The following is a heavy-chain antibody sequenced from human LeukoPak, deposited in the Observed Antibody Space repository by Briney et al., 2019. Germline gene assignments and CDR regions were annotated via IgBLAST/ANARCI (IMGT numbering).Heavy chain of an antibody. CDR1: GFTFSSYW. D-gene: IGHD3-3*01. J-gene: IGHJ6*02. V-gene: IGHV3-7*01. CDR2: IKQDGSEK. CDR3: ARNYYDFWSGYYLSGSYYYYYGMDV. Sequence: GGSLRLSCAASGFTFSSYWMSWVRQAPGKGLEWVANIKQDGSEKYYLDSVKGRSTISRDNAKNSLYLQMNSLRAEDTAVYYCARNYYDFWSGYYLSGSYYYYYGMDVWGQGTTVTVSS.